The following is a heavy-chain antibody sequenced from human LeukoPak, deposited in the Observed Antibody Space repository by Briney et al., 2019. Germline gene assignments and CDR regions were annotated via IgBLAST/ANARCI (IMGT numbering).Heavy chain of an antibody. D-gene: IGHD1-26*01. CDR2: ISYDGSNK. Sequence: GGSLRLSCAASGFTFSSYGMHWVRQAPGKGLEWVAVISYDGSNKYYADSVKGRFTISRDNSKNTLYLQMNSLRAEDTAVYYCARDPGHPWEQLTAAFDIWGQGTMVTVSS. CDR1: GFTFSSYG. J-gene: IGHJ3*02. CDR3: ARDPGHPWEQLTAAFDI. V-gene: IGHV3-30*03.